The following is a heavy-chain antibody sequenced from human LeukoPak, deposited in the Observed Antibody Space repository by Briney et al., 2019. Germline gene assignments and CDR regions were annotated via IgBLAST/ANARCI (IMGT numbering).Heavy chain of an antibody. Sequence: GGSLRLSCAASGFTFSSYAMSWVRQAPGKGLEWVSAISGSGGSTYYADSVKGRFTISRDNPKNTLYLQMNSLRAEDTAVYYCAKGYCSSTSCANFDYWGQGTLVTVSS. V-gene: IGHV3-23*01. D-gene: IGHD2-2*01. CDR2: ISGSGGST. CDR3: AKGYCSSTSCANFDY. J-gene: IGHJ4*02. CDR1: GFTFSSYA.